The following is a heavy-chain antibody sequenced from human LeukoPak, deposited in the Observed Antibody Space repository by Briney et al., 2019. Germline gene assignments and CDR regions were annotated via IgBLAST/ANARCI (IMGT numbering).Heavy chain of an antibody. J-gene: IGHJ5*02. CDR1: GYTFTSYA. CDR3: ARRIAGAGENWFDP. V-gene: IGHV1-3*01. D-gene: IGHD6-13*01. CDR2: INAGNGNT. Sequence: ASVKVSCKASGYTFTSYAMHWVRQAPGQRLEWMGWINAGNGNTKYSQKFQGRVTITRDTSASTAYMELSSLRSEDTAVYYCARRIAGAGENWFDPWGQGTLVTVSS.